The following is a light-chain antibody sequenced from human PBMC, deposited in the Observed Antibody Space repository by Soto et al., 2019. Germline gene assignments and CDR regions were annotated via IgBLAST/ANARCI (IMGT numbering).Light chain of an antibody. V-gene: IGLV2-14*01. CDR1: SSDVGDYNF. J-gene: IGLJ3*02. CDR3: SSYTGSTTLV. CDR2: EVS. Sequence: QSVLTQPASVSGSPGQSITISCTGTSSDVGDYNFVSWYQHHPGKAPKLLIYEVSNRPSGVSNHFSGSKSGNTASLTISGLQAEDEADYYCSSYTGSTTLVFGGGTKLTVL.